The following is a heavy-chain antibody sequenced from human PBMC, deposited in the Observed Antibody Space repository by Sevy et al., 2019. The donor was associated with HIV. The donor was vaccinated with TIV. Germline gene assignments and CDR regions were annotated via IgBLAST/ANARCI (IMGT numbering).Heavy chain of an antibody. CDR3: ASHGIWFGELFKGYYWFDP. J-gene: IGHJ5*02. V-gene: IGHV4-59*01. Sequence: SETLSLTCTVSGGSISSYYWSWIRQPPGKGLEWIGYIYYSGSTNYNPSLKSRVSISVDTSKNQFSLKLSSVTAADTAVYYCASHGIWFGELFKGYYWFDPWGQGTLVTVSS. D-gene: IGHD3-10*01. CDR1: GGSISSYY. CDR2: IYYSGST.